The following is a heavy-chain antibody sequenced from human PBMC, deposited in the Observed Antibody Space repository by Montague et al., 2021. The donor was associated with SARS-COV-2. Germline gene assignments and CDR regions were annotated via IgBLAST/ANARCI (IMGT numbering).Heavy chain of an antibody. V-gene: IGHV4-61*08. J-gene: IGHJ6*02. Sequence: SETLSLTCTVSGGSISSGDYYWSWIRQPPGKGLEWIGYIYYSGSTNYNPSLKSRVTISVDTPKSQFSLKLSSVTAADTAVYYCARGLSRYSSGKTPFLHSEMDVWGQGTTVTVSS. CDR2: IYYSGST. CDR1: GGSISSGDYY. D-gene: IGHD6-19*01. CDR3: ARGLSRYSSGKTPFLHSEMDV.